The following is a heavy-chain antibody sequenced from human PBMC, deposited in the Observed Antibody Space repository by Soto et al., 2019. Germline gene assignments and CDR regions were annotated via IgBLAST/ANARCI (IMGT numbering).Heavy chain of an antibody. CDR1: GYKFTTYF. CDR2: IHPSGDT. D-gene: IGHD2-8*01. J-gene: IGHJ1*01. V-gene: IGHV1-46*01. CDR3: VRGYCTTTPCSGDFQH. Sequence: GASVKVSCKASGYKFTTYFIHWVRQAPGQGLEWMGMIHPSGDTGYGQKFRGRVTMTTDTSTTTAYMELRNLTSEDTAIYFSVRGYCTTTPCSGDFQHWGQGTLVTVSS.